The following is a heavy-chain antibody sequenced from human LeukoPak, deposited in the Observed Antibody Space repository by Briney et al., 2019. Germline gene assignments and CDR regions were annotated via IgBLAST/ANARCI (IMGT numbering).Heavy chain of an antibody. J-gene: IGHJ6*02. CDR2: IYTSGGT. CDR3: ARDDYGGPATDYYYYGMDV. Sequence: SETLSLTCTVSGGSISSYYWSWIRQPAGKGLEWIGRIYTSGGTNYNPSLKSRVTMSVDTSKNRFSLKLSSVTAADTAVYYCARDDYGGPATDYYYYGMDVWGQGTTVTVSS. V-gene: IGHV4-4*07. D-gene: IGHD4-23*01. CDR1: GGSISSYY.